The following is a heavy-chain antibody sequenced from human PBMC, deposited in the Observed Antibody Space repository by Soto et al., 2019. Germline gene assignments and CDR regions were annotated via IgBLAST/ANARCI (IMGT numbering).Heavy chain of an antibody. CDR3: ARDSSGLGGATDYDYYGMDV. CDR2: IYYSGST. D-gene: IGHD1-26*01. J-gene: IGHJ6*02. CDR1: GGSISSYY. Sequence: SETLSLTCTVSGGSISSYYWSWIRQPPGKGLEWIGYIYYSGSTNYNPSLKSRVTISVDTSKNQFSLKLSSVTAADTAVYYCARDSSGLGGATDYDYYGMDVWGQGTTVTVSS. V-gene: IGHV4-59*01.